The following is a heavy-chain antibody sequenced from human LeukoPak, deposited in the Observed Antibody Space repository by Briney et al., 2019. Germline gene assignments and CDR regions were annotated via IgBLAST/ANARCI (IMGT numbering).Heavy chain of an antibody. J-gene: IGHJ6*02. CDR3: ARVTRYYYGMDV. Sequence: GGSLRLSCATSGFTFSSYAMNWVRQAPGKGLEWVSYISSSTGTIYYADSVKGRFTISRDNAKNSLYLQMNSLRAEDTAMYYCARVTRYYYGMDVWGQGTTVTVSS. CDR1: GFTFSSYA. CDR2: ISSSTGTI. V-gene: IGHV3-48*01.